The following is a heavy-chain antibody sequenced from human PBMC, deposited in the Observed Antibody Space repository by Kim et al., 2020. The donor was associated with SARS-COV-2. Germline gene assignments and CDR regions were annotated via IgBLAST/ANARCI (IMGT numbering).Heavy chain of an antibody. CDR1: GGSISSYY. CDR2: IYTSGST. Sequence: SETLSLTCTVSGGSISSYYWSWIRQPAGKGLEWIGRIYTSGSTNYNPSLKSRVTMSVDTSKNQFSLKLSSVTAADTAVYYCARLPPPMGYYYYGMDVWGQGTTVTVSS. D-gene: IGHD3-10*01. CDR3: ARLPPPMGYYYYGMDV. J-gene: IGHJ6*02. V-gene: IGHV4-4*07.